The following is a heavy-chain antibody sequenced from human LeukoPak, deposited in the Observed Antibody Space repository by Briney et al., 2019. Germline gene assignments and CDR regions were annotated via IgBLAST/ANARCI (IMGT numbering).Heavy chain of an antibody. J-gene: IGHJ4*02. Sequence: PGGSLRLSCAASGFTFSSYAMHWVRQAPGKGLEGVAVISYDGSNKYYADSVKGRFTISRDNSKNTLYLQMNSLRAEDTAVYYCATLDYGDYVANFDYWGQGTLVTVSS. CDR3: ATLDYGDYVANFDY. CDR1: GFTFSSYA. D-gene: IGHD4-17*01. V-gene: IGHV3-30-3*01. CDR2: ISYDGSNK.